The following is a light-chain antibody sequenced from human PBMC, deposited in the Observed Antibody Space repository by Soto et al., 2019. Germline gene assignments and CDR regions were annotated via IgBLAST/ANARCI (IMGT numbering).Light chain of an antibody. V-gene: IGLV2-8*01. CDR1: STDVGGYNY. J-gene: IGLJ1*01. CDR3: SSYAGSNNPYV. Sequence: QSALTQSPSASGSPGQSVTISCTGTSTDVGGYNYVSWYQQHPGKAPKLMIFDVSKRPSGVPDRFSAFKSGNAASLTVSGLQAEDEADYYCSSYAGSNNPYVFGSGTKVTVL. CDR2: DVS.